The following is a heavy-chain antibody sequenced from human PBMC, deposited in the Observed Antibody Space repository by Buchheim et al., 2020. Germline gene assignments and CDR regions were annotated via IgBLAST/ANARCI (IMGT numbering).Heavy chain of an antibody. J-gene: IGHJ6*02. Sequence: EVQLLESGGGLVQPGGSLRLSCVASGFTFSTYAMSWVRQAPGKGLQWVSSISASAGTTYYADSVKGRFTISRDNSKNTLYLQVNSLRAEDTAIYFCARARGHYGMDVWGQGTT. D-gene: IGHD3-16*01. CDR1: GFTFSTYA. CDR3: ARARGHYGMDV. V-gene: IGHV3-23*01. CDR2: ISASAGTT.